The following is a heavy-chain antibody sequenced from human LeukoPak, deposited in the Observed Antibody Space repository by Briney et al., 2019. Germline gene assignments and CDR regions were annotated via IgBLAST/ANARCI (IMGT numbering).Heavy chain of an antibody. CDR3: TTDRGLYDSSGYYYFATDI. J-gene: IGHJ3*02. CDR2: IKSKSDGETT. V-gene: IGHV3-15*01. Sequence: ETLSLTCTVSGASVSSYYWSWVRQAPGKGLEWVGRIKSKSDGETTDYAAPVKGRFTISRDDSKNTLFLQMNSLKTEDTAVYYCTTDRGLYDSSGYYYFATDIWGQGTMVTVSS. CDR1: GASVSSYY. D-gene: IGHD3-22*01.